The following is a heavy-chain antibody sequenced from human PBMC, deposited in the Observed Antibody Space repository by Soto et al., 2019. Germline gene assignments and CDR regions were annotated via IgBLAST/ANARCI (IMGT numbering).Heavy chain of an antibody. D-gene: IGHD2-21*02. CDR1: GFTFSSYA. Sequence: QVQLVESGGGVVQPGRSLRLSCAASGFTFSSYAMNWVRQAPGKGLEWVAIISYDGSNKYYADSVKGRFTISRDTSKNTLYLQMYSLRAEDTAVYYCASGRGRYCGGDCYDYYYGMDVWGQGTTVTVSS. CDR3: ASGRGRYCGGDCYDYYYGMDV. V-gene: IGHV3-30-3*01. CDR2: ISYDGSNK. J-gene: IGHJ6*02.